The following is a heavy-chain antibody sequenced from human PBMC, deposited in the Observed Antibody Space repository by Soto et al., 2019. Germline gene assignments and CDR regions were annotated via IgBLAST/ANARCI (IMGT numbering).Heavy chain of an antibody. CDR3: GRVRISFRRRGGHYYEDGMDV. Sequence: EQLVQSGAEVKKPGSSVKVSCEASGGTFSTYSISWVRQAPGHGLEWMGEVMPYFGTANHAQKLQGRVTLTVDASTSTAYMELRSLRSEDTALYYCGRVRISFRRRGGHYYEDGMDVWGQGTRVTVSS. CDR1: GGTFSTYS. D-gene: IGHD3-3*01. J-gene: IGHJ6*02. CDR2: VMPYFGTA. V-gene: IGHV1-69*01.